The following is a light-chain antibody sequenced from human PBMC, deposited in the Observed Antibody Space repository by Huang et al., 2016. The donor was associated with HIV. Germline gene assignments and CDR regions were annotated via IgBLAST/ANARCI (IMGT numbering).Light chain of an antibody. V-gene: IGKV1-12*01. CDR2: AAS. CDR3: QQANSFPLT. CDR1: QGISSG. Sequence: DIQMTPSPSSVSASVGDRVTITCRASQGISSGLAWYQQKPGRASKLLIDAASSLQSVFPSRLSGSGSGTDFTLTISSLQPEDFATYYCQQANSFPLTFGGGTKVEIK. J-gene: IGKJ4*01.